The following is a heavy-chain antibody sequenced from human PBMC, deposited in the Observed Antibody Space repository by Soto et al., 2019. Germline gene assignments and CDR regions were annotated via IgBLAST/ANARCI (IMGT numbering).Heavy chain of an antibody. Sequence: SETLSLTCTVSGGSVSSDEYYWTWIRQPPGKGLEWVGYIYHSGRTNYNPSLNSRLTISLDTSKNQFSLKLSSVTAADTAVYYCAGNGGNSSSSWSVGSYYFDYWGQGTLVTVSS. CDR3: AGNGGNSSSSWSVGSYYFDY. V-gene: IGHV4-30-4*01. CDR1: GGSVSSDEYY. J-gene: IGHJ4*02. D-gene: IGHD6-6*01. CDR2: IYHSGRT.